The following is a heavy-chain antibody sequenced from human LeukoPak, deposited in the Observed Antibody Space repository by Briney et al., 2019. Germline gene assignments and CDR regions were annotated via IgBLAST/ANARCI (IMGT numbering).Heavy chain of an antibody. V-gene: IGHV3-23*01. Sequence: GGSLRLSCAASGFTFGSYAMSRVRQAPGKGLEWGSAISGRGGSTYYADSVKGRFTISRDNSKNTLYLQMNSLRAEDTAVYYCAKVHESDPDDYGDYFDYWGQGTLVTVSS. CDR1: GFTFGSYA. CDR2: ISGRGGST. J-gene: IGHJ4*02. D-gene: IGHD4-17*01. CDR3: AKVHESDPDDYGDYFDY.